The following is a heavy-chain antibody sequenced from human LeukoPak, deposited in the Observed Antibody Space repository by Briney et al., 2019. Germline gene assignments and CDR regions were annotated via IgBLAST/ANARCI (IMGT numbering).Heavy chain of an antibody. CDR1: GFSFDDYA. CDR2: ISGDGGST. D-gene: IGHD3-10*01. V-gene: IGHV3-43*02. Sequence: GGSLRLSCATSGFSFDDYAMHWVRQAPGKGLEWVSLISGDGGSTYYADSVEGRFTISRDNNEDSLYLQMNSLRTEDTALYYCAKDIASMARGVDFDYWGQGTLVTVSS. J-gene: IGHJ4*02. CDR3: AKDIASMARGVDFDY.